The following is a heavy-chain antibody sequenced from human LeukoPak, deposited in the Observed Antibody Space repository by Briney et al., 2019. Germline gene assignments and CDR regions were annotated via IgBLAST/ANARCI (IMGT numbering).Heavy chain of an antibody. V-gene: IGHV3-7*01. CDR1: GFTFSDYW. D-gene: IGHD6-6*01. J-gene: IGHJ4*02. Sequence: GGSLRLSCTATGFTFSDYWMTWVRQAPGKGPEWVANIKQDGSQRYYVDSVRGRFTISRDNAKNSLFLQMNGLRAEDTAVYYCARRGGSSSRRSPIDYWGQGTLVTVSS. CDR3: ARRGGSSSRRSPIDY. CDR2: IKQDGSQR.